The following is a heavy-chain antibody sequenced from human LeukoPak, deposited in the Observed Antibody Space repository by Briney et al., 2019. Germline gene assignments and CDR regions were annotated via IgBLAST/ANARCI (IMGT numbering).Heavy chain of an antibody. D-gene: IGHD3-16*01. CDR3: GSASNPTELGGY. J-gene: IGHJ4*02. Sequence: SETLSLTCTVSGGSISSSSYYWGWIRQPPGKGLEWIGSIYYSGSTYYNPSLKSRVTISVDTSKNQFSLKLSSVTAADTAVYYCGSASNPTELGGYWGQGTLVTVSS. CDR2: IYYSGST. V-gene: IGHV4-39*01. CDR1: GGSISSSSYY.